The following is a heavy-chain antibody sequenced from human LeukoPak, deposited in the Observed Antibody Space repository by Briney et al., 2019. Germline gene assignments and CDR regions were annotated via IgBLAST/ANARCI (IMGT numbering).Heavy chain of an antibody. D-gene: IGHD6-19*01. Sequence: PSVTLSLTCTVSGGSISSSSYYWGWIRQPPGKGLEWIGSIYYSGSTYYNPSLKSRVTISVDTSKNQFSLKLSSVTAADTAVYYCAKESMYSSGWLDAFDIWGQGTMVTVSS. J-gene: IGHJ3*02. CDR1: GGSISSSSYY. CDR3: AKESMYSSGWLDAFDI. V-gene: IGHV4-39*07. CDR2: IYYSGST.